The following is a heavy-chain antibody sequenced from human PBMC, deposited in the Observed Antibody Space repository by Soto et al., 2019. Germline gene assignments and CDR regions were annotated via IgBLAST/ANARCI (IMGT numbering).Heavy chain of an antibody. CDR2: IYHSGST. D-gene: IGHD3-22*01. J-gene: IGHJ5*02. Sequence: PSETLSLTCAVSGGSISSGGYSWSWIRQPPGKGLEWIGYIYHSGSTYYNPSLKSRVTISVDRSKNQFSLKLSSVTAADTAVYYCARLLYYYDSSGYSVWFDPWGQGTLVTV. CDR3: ARLLYYYDSSGYSVWFDP. V-gene: IGHV4-30-2*01. CDR1: GGSISSGGYS.